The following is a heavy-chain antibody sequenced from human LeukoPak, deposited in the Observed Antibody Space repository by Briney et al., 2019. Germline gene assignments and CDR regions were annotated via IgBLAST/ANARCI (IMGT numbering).Heavy chain of an antibody. V-gene: IGHV1-69*13. CDR1: GGTFSSYA. CDR2: IIPIFGTA. D-gene: IGHD1-1*01. Sequence: SVKVSCKASGGTFSSYAISWVRQAPGQGLEWMGGIIPIFGTANYAQKFQGRVTITADESTSTAYMELSSLRSEDTAVYYCARLEGAYYAFDIWGQGTMVTVSS. J-gene: IGHJ3*02. CDR3: ARLEGAYYAFDI.